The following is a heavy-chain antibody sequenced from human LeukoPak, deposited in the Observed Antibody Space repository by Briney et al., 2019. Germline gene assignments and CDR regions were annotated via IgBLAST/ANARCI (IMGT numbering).Heavy chain of an antibody. J-gene: IGHJ4*02. V-gene: IGHV3-23*01. CDR1: GFTFSNYA. CDR3: AKRYVSSNYYQCLGE. Sequence: HPGGSLRLSCAASGFTFSNYAMTWVRLAPGKGLEWVSAITGNTANTYYADSVKGRFTISRDNSKNTVYLQMNSLRVEDTAVYYCAKRYVSSNYYQCLGEWGQGTLVTVSS. CDR2: ITGNTANT. D-gene: IGHD3-22*01.